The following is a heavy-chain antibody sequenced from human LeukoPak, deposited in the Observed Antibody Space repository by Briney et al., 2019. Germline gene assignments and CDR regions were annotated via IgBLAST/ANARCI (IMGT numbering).Heavy chain of an antibody. D-gene: IGHD6-19*01. CDR1: GFTFSSYA. CDR2: ISGSGGST. Sequence: GGSLRLSCAASGFTFSSYAMSWVRRAPGKGLEWVSAISGSGGSTYYTDSVKGRFTISRDNSKNTLYLQINSLRAEDTAVYYCASPARDPVAGKAFDIWGQGTMVTVSS. V-gene: IGHV3-23*01. CDR3: ASPARDPVAGKAFDI. J-gene: IGHJ3*02.